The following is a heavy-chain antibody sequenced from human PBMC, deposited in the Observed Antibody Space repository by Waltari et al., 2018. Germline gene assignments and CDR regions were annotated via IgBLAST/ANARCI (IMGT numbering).Heavy chain of an antibody. J-gene: IGHJ4*02. D-gene: IGHD1-1*01. CDR2: ISWNSGNI. V-gene: IGHV3-9*01. CDR1: GFTFYDYA. CDR3: VKVPWRRTAGNAFDR. Sequence: LRLSCAASGFTFYDYAMHWVRQPPGKGLEWVAGISWNSGNIAYADSAKGRFTISRDNAENSLYLHMNNLRPEDTALYYCVKVPWRRTAGNAFDRWGQGTLATVSS.